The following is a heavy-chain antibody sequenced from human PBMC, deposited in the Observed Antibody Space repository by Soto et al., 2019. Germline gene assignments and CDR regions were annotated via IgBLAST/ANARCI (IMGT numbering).Heavy chain of an antibody. D-gene: IGHD2-8*01. V-gene: IGHV3-48*02. CDR2: ISSSSSTI. Sequence: EVQLVESGGGLVQPGGSLRLSCAASGFTFSSYSMNWVRQAPGKGLEWVSYISSSSSTIYYAVSVKGRFTISRDNAKNSLYLQMNSLRDEDTAVYYCARIMVYAAGYYYYYGMDVWGQGTTVTVSS. CDR3: ARIMVYAAGYYYYYGMDV. CDR1: GFTFSSYS. J-gene: IGHJ6*02.